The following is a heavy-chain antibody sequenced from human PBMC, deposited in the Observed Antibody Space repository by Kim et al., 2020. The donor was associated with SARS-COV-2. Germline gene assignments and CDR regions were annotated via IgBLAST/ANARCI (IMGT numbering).Heavy chain of an antibody. V-gene: IGHV4-34*01. D-gene: IGHD6-13*01. J-gene: IGHJ4*02. CDR3: ARGGPAAGSFDY. Sequence: SETLSLTCAVYGGSFSGYYWSWIRQPPGKWLEWVGEMNHSGSTNYNPSLKSRLTISVDTSKNQFSLKLSSVTAADPAVYYCARGGPAAGSFDYWVQRTRV. CDR2: MNHSGST. CDR1: GGSFSGYY.